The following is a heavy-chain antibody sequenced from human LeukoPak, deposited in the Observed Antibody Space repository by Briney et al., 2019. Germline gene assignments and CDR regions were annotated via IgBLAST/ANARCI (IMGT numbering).Heavy chain of an antibody. Sequence: ASVKVSCKASGYTFTSYAISWVRQAPGQGLEWMGGIIPIFGTANYAQKFQGRVTITADESTSTAYMELSSLRSEDTAVYYCARNHNYYDSSGYSYYFDYWGQGTLVTVSS. CDR2: IIPIFGTA. J-gene: IGHJ4*02. CDR1: GYTFTSYA. V-gene: IGHV1-69*13. CDR3: ARNHNYYDSSGYSYYFDY. D-gene: IGHD3-22*01.